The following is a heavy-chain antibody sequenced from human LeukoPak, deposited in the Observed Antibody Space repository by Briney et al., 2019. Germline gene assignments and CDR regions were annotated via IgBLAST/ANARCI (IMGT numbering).Heavy chain of an antibody. CDR3: ARDGGYCSSTSCYTGPLGDSVTNWFDP. D-gene: IGHD2-2*02. V-gene: IGHV1-46*01. CDR1: GYTFTSYY. CDR2: INPSGGST. Sequence: GASVKVSCKASGYTFTSYYMHWVRQAPGQGLEWMGIINPSGGSTSYAQKFQGRVTMTRDTSTSTVYMELSSLRSEDTAVYYCARDGGYCSSTSCYTGPLGDSVTNWFDPWGQGTLVTVSS. J-gene: IGHJ5*02.